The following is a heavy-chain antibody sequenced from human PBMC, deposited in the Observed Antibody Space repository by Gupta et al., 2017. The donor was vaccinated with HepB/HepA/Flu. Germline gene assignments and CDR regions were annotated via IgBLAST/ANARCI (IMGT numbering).Heavy chain of an antibody. V-gene: IGHV4-59*08. CDR3: ARVGRGAF. CDR2: LHYSGST. J-gene: IGHJ4*02. Sequence: QVQLQESGPGLVKPSETLSLTCTVSGDSISDHYWTWSRQPPGKGLEWIGYLHYSGSTNYNPSLKSRVSISLDPSKNQVSLNLSSVTAADAAVYYCARVGRGAFWGQGTLVTVSS. CDR1: GDSISDHY. D-gene: IGHD3-10*01.